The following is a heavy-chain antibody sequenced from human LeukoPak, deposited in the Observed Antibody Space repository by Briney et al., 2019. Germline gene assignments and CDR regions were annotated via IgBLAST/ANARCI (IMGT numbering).Heavy chain of an antibody. CDR2: ISYDGSNK. CDR3: ARAPRPQYFDY. D-gene: IGHD6-6*01. Sequence: GGSLRLSCAASGFTFSSYAMHWVRRAPGKGLEWVAVISYDGSNKYYADSVKGQFTISRDNSKNTLYLQMNSLRAEDTAVYYCARAPRPQYFDYWGQGTLVTVSS. J-gene: IGHJ4*02. CDR1: GFTFSSYA. V-gene: IGHV3-30-3*01.